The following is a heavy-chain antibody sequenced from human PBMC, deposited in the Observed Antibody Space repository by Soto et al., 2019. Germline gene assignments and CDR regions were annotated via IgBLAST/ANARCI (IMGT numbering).Heavy chain of an antibody. CDR3: ARQISHMCDF. CDR2: IKPGTPDI. V-gene: IGHV5-51*01. D-gene: IGHD3-3*02. Sequence: GESLKMSCKGGGYRFGIPCIGLGRQKPGEGLEWVGIIKPGTPDIRYSPSLRGHVTISADEGLSTAYLQWWSLKASDTAMYYCARQISHMCDFWGQGTLVTVSS. J-gene: IGHJ4*02. CDR1: GYRFGIPC.